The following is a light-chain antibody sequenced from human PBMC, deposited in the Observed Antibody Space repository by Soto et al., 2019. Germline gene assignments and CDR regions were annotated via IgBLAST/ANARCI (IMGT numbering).Light chain of an antibody. CDR2: DIS. Sequence: QSVLTQPASVSGSPGQSITISCTGTSSDVGTYNYVSWYQHHPGKAPKLMIYDISNRPSGVSNRFSCSQSGNTASLTISGLQSDEEADYYCSSSTSSSTLVFGGGTKLTV. J-gene: IGLJ2*01. CDR1: SSDVGTYNY. CDR3: SSSTSSSTLV. V-gene: IGLV2-14*03.